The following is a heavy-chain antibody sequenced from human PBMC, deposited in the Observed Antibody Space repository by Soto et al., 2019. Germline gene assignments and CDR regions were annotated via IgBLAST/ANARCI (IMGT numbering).Heavy chain of an antibody. V-gene: IGHV1-18*01. Sequence: ASVKVSCKASGEPFASFGFSWVRQAPGQGLEWLGWISAYNGNTHYAQKVRDRVTLTTDTSTNTAYMELRSLTSDDTAVYYCARDQESITDRILQYWGQGTRVTVSS. CDR3: ARDQESITDRILQY. D-gene: IGHD3-10*01. CDR1: GEPFASFG. CDR2: ISAYNGNT. J-gene: IGHJ4*02.